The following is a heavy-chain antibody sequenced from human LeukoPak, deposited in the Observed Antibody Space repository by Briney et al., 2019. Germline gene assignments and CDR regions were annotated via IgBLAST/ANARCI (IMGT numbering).Heavy chain of an antibody. Sequence: ASVKVSCKASGYTFTGYYMHWVRQAPGQGLEWMGWINPNSGGTNYAQKFQGRVTMTRDTSISTAYMELSRLRSDDTAVYYCARDQNPGTHGSGSYYGYWGQGTLVTVSS. J-gene: IGHJ4*02. V-gene: IGHV1-2*02. CDR1: GYTFTGYY. CDR3: ARDQNPGTHGSGSYYGY. CDR2: INPNSGGT. D-gene: IGHD3-10*01.